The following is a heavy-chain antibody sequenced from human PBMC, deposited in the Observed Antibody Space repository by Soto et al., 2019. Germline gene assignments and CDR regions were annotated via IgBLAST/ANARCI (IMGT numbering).Heavy chain of an antibody. Sequence: QVQLVESGGGVVQPGRSLRLSCAASGFTFSSYGMHWVRQAPGKGLEWVAVIWYDGSNKYYADSVKGRFTISRDNSKNTLYLQMNSLRAEDTAVYYCARDPVSDSSSYFFDYWGQGTLVTVSS. D-gene: IGHD6-13*01. V-gene: IGHV3-33*01. J-gene: IGHJ4*02. CDR1: GFTFSSYG. CDR3: ARDPVSDSSSYFFDY. CDR2: IWYDGSNK.